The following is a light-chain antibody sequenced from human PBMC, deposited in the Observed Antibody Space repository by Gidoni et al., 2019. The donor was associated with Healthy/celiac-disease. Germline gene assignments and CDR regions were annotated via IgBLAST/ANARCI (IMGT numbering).Light chain of an antibody. CDR2: HAS. J-gene: IGKJ5*01. CDR1: QSVSSY. V-gene: IGKV3-11*01. Sequence: EIVLTQSPATLSLSPGERATLSCRASQSVSSYLAWYQQKPGQAPRLLIYHASNRATGIPARFSGSGSGTDFTPTISSLEPEDFAVYYCQQRSNWPPSITFGQGTRLEIK. CDR3: QQRSNWPPSIT.